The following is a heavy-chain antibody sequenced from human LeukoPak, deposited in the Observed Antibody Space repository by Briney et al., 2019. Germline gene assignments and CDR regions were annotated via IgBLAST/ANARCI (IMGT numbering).Heavy chain of an antibody. CDR3: ARDKTAAGTRGTYWFDP. J-gene: IGHJ5*02. CDR2: ISSSGRTI. CDR1: GFTFSDYY. D-gene: IGHD6-13*01. V-gene: IGHV3-11*04. Sequence: PGGSLRLSCAASGFTFSDYYMSWIRQAPGKGLEWVSYISSSGRTIYYADSVKGRFTISRDNAKNSLYLQMNSLRAEDTAVYYCARDKTAAGTRGTYWFDPWGQGTLVTVSS.